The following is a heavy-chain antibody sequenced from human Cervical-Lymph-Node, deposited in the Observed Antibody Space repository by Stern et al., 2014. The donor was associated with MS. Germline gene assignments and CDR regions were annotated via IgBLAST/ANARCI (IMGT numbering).Heavy chain of an antibody. Sequence: EVHLVESGGGLVQPGGSLRLSCAASGFTFSSYWMHWVRQAPGKGLVWVSRINSDGSSTSYADSVKGRFTISRDNAKNTLYLQMNSLRAEDTAVYYCARAAAGTGDFDYWGQGTLVTVSS. CDR3: ARAAAGTGDFDY. CDR2: INSDGSST. D-gene: IGHD6-13*01. CDR1: GFTFSSYW. J-gene: IGHJ4*02. V-gene: IGHV3-74*02.